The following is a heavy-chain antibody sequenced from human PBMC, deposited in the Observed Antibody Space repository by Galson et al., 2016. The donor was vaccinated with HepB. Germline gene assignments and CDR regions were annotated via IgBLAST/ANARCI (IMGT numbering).Heavy chain of an antibody. D-gene: IGHD3-22*01. V-gene: IGHV3-30-3*01. Sequence: SLRLSCAASGFIFSQYVIHWVRQAPGKGLEWVAVTELDGSVKFYAAAVKGRFTISRDNSKNTLYLQMNSLRDEDTAVYYCARKHETSGYADDFDMWGQGTMVTVSS. CDR2: TELDGSVK. CDR1: GFIFSQYV. J-gene: IGHJ3*02. CDR3: ARKHETSGYADDFDM.